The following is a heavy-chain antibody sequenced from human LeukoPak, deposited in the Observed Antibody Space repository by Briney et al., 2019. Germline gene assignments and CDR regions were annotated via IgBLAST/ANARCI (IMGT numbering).Heavy chain of an antibody. Sequence: GGSLRLSCAASGFTFSSYSMTWVGQAPGKGLEWVSSLSSSSSYISYADSVKGRFTISRDNAKNSLYLQMNSLRAEDTAVYYCARGADCSSASCYIDFDYWGQGTLVTVSS. J-gene: IGHJ4*02. V-gene: IGHV3-21*01. CDR3: ARGADCSSASCYIDFDY. CDR2: LSSSSSYI. CDR1: GFTFSSYS. D-gene: IGHD2-2*02.